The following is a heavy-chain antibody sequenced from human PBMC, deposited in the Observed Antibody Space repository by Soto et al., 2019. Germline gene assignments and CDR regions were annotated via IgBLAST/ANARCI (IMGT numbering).Heavy chain of an antibody. CDR2: IWYDGSNN. V-gene: IGHV3-33*08. Sequence: GGSLRLSCAASGCTFSSSGGRWVRQAPGKGLEWVAVIWYDGSNNYYADSVKGRFTISRDNSKNALYLQMNSLRAEDTAVYYCARGVIAVAGSDYWGQGTLVTVSS. CDR3: ARGVIAVAGSDY. CDR1: GCTFSSSG. D-gene: IGHD6-19*01. J-gene: IGHJ4*02.